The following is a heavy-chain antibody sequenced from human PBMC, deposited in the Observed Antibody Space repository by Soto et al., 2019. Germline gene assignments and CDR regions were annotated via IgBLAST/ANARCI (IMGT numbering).Heavy chain of an antibody. D-gene: IGHD3-16*02. V-gene: IGHV3-9*01. J-gene: IGHJ6*02. CDR1: GFTFDDYA. Sequence: RLSCAASGFTFDDYAMHWVRQAPGKGLEWVSGISWNSGSIGYADSVKGRFTISRDNAKNSLYLQMNSLRAEDTALYYCAKSLGGGARGLYYYYYGMDVWGQGTTVTVSS. CDR3: AKSLGGGARGLYYYYYGMDV. CDR2: ISWNSGSI.